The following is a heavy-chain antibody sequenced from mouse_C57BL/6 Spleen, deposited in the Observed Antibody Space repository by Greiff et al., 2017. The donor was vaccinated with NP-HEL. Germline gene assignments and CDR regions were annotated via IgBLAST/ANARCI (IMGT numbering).Heavy chain of an antibody. CDR3: ARETAQAPGDFDY. CDR2: IDPEDGET. J-gene: IGHJ2*01. CDR1: GFNIKDYY. Sequence: VQLKESGAELVKPGASVKLSCTASGFNIKDYYMHWVKQRTEQGLEWIGRIDPEDGETKYAPKFQGKATITADTSSNTAYLQLSSLTSEDTAVYYCARETAQAPGDFDYWGQGTTLTVSS. D-gene: IGHD3-2*02. V-gene: IGHV14-2*01.